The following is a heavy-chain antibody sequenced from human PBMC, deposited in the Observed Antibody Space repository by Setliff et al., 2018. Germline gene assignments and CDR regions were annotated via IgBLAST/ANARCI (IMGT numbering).Heavy chain of an antibody. J-gene: IGHJ6*03. Sequence: PGGSLRLSCAASGFTFSSYAMSWVRQAPGKGLEWAAGIHSGDSRTYYADSVKGRFTISRDNAKNSLYLQMNSLRAEDTAVYYCVRDDVRGYYMDVWGKGTTVTVSS. CDR3: VRDDVRGYYMDV. V-gene: IGHV3-23*03. CDR2: IHSGDSRT. CDR1: GFTFSSYA. D-gene: IGHD3-10*02.